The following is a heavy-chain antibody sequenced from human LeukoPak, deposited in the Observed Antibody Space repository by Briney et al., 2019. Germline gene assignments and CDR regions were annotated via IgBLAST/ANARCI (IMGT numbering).Heavy chain of an antibody. V-gene: IGHV3-23*01. D-gene: IGHD5-24*01. J-gene: IGHJ5*02. CDR1: GFIFSSYA. Sequence: PGGSLRLSCAASGFIFSSYAMSWVRQALGKGLEWVSTISGSGGSTYYADSVKGRFTISRDNSKNTVYLQMNSLRAEDTAVYYCARLERKNWFDPWGQGTLVTVSS. CDR3: ARLERKNWFDP. CDR2: ISGSGGST.